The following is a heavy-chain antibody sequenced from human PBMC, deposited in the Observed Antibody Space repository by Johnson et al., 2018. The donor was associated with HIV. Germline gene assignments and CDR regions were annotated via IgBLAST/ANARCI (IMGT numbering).Heavy chain of an antibody. D-gene: IGHD3-16*01. V-gene: IGHV3-23*04. CDR3: ATPRGRSPNAFDI. J-gene: IGHJ3*02. CDR2: INWNGGST. CDR1: GFTFSDYY. Sequence: VQLVESGGGLVKPGGSLRLSCAASGFTFSDYYMSWVRQAPGKGLEWVSGINWNGGSTYYADSVKGRFTISRDNSKNTLYLQMNSLRAEDTAVYYCATPRGRSPNAFDIWGQGTMVTVSS.